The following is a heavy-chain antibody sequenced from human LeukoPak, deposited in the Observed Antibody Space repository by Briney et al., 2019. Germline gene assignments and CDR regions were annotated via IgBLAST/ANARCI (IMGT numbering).Heavy chain of an antibody. CDR1: GGSISSYY. CDR3: ARHTVLWFGEILRDY. D-gene: IGHD3-10*01. J-gene: IGHJ4*02. CDR2: ISYSGNT. V-gene: IGHV4-59*08. Sequence: SETLSLTCTVSGGSISSYYWSWIRQPPGKGLEWIGYISYSGNTNYNPSLKSRVTISVDTSKNQFSLKLSSVTAADTAVYYCARHTVLWFGEILRDYWGQGTLVTISS.